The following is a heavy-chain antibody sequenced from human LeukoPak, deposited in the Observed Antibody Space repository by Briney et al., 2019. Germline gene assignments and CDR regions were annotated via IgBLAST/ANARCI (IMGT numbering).Heavy chain of an antibody. V-gene: IGHV3-53*01. CDR3: ARVLNYFGSGSYYNGPFDI. CDR1: GFTVTSNY. J-gene: IGHJ3*02. CDR2: IYSGDKT. D-gene: IGHD3-10*01. Sequence: GGSLRLSCAASGFTVTSNYMTWVRQAPGKGLEWVSLIYSGDKTFYADSVKGRFTFSRDSSSNTLYLQMNSLRAEDTAVYYCARVLNYFGSGSYYNGPFDIWGQGTMVTVSS.